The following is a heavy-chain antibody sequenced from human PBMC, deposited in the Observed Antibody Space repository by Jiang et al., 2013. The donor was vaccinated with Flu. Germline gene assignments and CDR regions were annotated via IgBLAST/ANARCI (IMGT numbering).Heavy chain of an antibody. CDR2: INPSGGST. J-gene: IGHJ4*02. D-gene: IGHD3-10*01. Sequence: QLVESGAEVKKPGASVKVSCRASGYTFTSYYMHWVRQAPGQGLEWMGIINPSGGSTSYAQKFQGRVTMTRDTSTSTVYMELSSLRSEDTAVYYCARAYNYYGSGSYCDYWGQGTLVTVSS. V-gene: IGHV1-46*01. CDR1: GYTFTSYY. CDR3: ARAYNYYGSGSYCDY.